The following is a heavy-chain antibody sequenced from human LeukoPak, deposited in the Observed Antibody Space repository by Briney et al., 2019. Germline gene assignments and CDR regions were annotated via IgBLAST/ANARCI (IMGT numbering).Heavy chain of an antibody. CDR2: INAGNGNT. CDR1: GYTFTSYA. CDR3: ARDPSEDLDPLGGFDY. D-gene: IGHD2-15*01. V-gene: IGHV1-3*01. J-gene: IGHJ4*02. Sequence: ASVTVSCKASGYTFTSYAMHWVRQAPGQRLEWMGWINAGNGNTKYSQKFQGRVTITRDTSASTAYMELSSLRSEDTAVYYCARDPSEDLDPLGGFDYWGQGTLVTVSS.